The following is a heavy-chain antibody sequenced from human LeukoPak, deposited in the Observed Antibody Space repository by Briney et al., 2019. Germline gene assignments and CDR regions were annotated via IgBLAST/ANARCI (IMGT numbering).Heavy chain of an antibody. CDR3: ARVQRANTAIDH. J-gene: IGHJ5*02. V-gene: IGHV3-30-3*01. Sequence: GGSLRLSCAASGFTFSSYAMHWVRQAPGKGLEWVAVISYDGSNKYYADFVKGRFTISRDNSKNTLYLQMNSLRAEDTAVYYCARVQRANTAIDHWGQGTLVTVSS. D-gene: IGHD5-18*01. CDR1: GFTFSSYA. CDR2: ISYDGSNK.